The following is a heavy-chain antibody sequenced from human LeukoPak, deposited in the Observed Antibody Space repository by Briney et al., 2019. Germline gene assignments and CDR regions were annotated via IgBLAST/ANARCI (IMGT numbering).Heavy chain of an antibody. Sequence: ASVKVSCKASGYTFTSYGISWARQAPGQGLEWMGWISSYSGNPMYAQTFQDRVTMATDTSTSTAYMELRSLRSEDTAMYYCARTEKAYCGGVCDNYHMDVWGKGTTVIVSS. J-gene: IGHJ6*03. CDR2: ISSYSGNP. CDR3: ARTEKAYCGGVCDNYHMDV. V-gene: IGHV1-18*01. CDR1: GYTFTSYG. D-gene: IGHD2-21*02.